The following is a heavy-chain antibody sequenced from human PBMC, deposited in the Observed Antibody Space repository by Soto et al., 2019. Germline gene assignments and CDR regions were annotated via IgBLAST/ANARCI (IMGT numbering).Heavy chain of an antibody. CDR1: GFNLGSYW. J-gene: IGHJ4*02. V-gene: IGHV3-74*01. CDR2: INDYGTTI. Sequence: GGSLRLSCAASGFNLGSYWMHWVRQAPGKGLVWVSRINDYGTTINYAESVEGRFTISRDDAKSEVYLQMNNLRAEDTAVYYCARGGLEPFDYWGQGALGTVSS. D-gene: IGHD1-1*01. CDR3: ARGGLEPFDY.